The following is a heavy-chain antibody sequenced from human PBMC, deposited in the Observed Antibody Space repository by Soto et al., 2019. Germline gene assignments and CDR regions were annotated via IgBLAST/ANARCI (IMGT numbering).Heavy chain of an antibody. CDR2: IKQDGSER. Sequence: EVQLVESGGGLVQPGGSLRLSCAASGFTLNRYWMGWVRQAPGKGPEWLANIKQDGSERYYVDSVKGRFTISRDNVENSLCLQMNSLRAEDTAVYYCTRTISALPGDEYWGQGTLVTVSS. J-gene: IGHJ4*02. D-gene: IGHD6-6*01. CDR3: TRTISALPGDEY. V-gene: IGHV3-7*01. CDR1: GFTLNRYW.